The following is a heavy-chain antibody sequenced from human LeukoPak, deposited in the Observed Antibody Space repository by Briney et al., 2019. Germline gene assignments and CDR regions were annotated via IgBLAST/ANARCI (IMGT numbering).Heavy chain of an antibody. Sequence: PGSSLRLSCAASGFTFSSYDMHWVRQATGKGLEWVSAIGTAGDTYYPGSVKGRFTISRENAKNSLYLQMNSLRAGDTAVYYCARGKGYGDHFDYWGQGTLVTVSS. CDR1: GFTFSSYD. CDR2: IGTAGDT. J-gene: IGHJ4*02. CDR3: ARGKGYGDHFDY. V-gene: IGHV3-13*01. D-gene: IGHD4-17*01.